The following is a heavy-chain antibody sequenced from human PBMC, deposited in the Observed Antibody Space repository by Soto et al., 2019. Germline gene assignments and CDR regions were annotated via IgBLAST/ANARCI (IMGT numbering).Heavy chain of an antibody. CDR2: IYYSGST. CDR1: GGSISSSSYY. D-gene: IGHD4-4*01. Sequence: QLQLQESGPGLVKPSETLSLTCTVSGGSISSSSYYWGWIRQPPGKGLEWIGSIYYSGSTYYNPSLKSRVTISVDTSKNQFSLKLSSVTAADTAVYYCARQDVTTRNWFDPWGQGTLVTVSS. V-gene: IGHV4-39*01. J-gene: IGHJ5*02. CDR3: ARQDVTTRNWFDP.